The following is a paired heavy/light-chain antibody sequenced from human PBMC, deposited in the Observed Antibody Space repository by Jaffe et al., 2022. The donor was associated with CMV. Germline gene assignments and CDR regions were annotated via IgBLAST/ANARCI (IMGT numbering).Light chain of an antibody. CDR1: SSNIGAGYD. V-gene: IGLV1-40*01. Sequence: QSVLTQPPSVSGAPGQRVTISCTGSSSNIGAGYDVHWYQQLPGTAPKLLIYGNSNRPSGVPDRFSGSKSGTSASLAITGLQAEDEADYYCQSYDSSLSGLVVFGGGTKLTVL. CDR3: QSYDSSLSGLVV. J-gene: IGLJ2*01. CDR2: GNS.
Heavy chain of an antibody. CDR3: ARLGVEDIVATTINRPAYYYYMDV. CDR1: GYSFTSYW. D-gene: IGHD5-12*01. V-gene: IGHV5-10-1*03. Sequence: EVQLVQSGAEVKKPGESLRISCKGSGYSFTSYWISWVRQMPGKGLEWMGRIDPSDSYTNYSPSFQGHVTISADKSISTAYLQWSSLKASDTAMYYCARLGVEDIVATTINRPAYYYYMDVWGKGTTVTVSS. J-gene: IGHJ6*03. CDR2: IDPSDSYT.